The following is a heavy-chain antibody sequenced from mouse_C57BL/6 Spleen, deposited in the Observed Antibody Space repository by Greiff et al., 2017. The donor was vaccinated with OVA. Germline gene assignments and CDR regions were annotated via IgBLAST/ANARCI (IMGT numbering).Heavy chain of an antibody. D-gene: IGHD3-2*02. CDR1: GYTFTDYN. J-gene: IGHJ1*03. CDR3: ARSGGYWYFDV. CDR2: INPYNGGT. Sequence: EVQLQQSGPELVKPGASVKMSCKASGYTFTDYNMHWVKQSPGKSLEWIGYINPYNGGTSYNQKFKGKATLTVDKSSSTAYMELRSLTSEDSAVYYCARSGGYWYFDVWGTGTTVTVAS. V-gene: IGHV1-22*01.